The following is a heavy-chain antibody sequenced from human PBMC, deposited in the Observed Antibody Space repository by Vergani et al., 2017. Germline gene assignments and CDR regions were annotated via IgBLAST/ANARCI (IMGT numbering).Heavy chain of an antibody. CDR1: GYTFTGYY. CDR2: INPNSGGT. V-gene: IGHV1-2*02. Sequence: QVQLVQSGAEVKKPGASVKVSCKASGYTFTGYYMHWVRQAPGQGLEWMGWINPNSGGTNYAQKFQGRVTRTRDTSISTAYMELSRLRSDDTAVYYCARDRSWELLVVGAFDIWGQGTMVTVSS. J-gene: IGHJ3*02. CDR3: ARDRSWELLVVGAFDI. D-gene: IGHD1-26*01.